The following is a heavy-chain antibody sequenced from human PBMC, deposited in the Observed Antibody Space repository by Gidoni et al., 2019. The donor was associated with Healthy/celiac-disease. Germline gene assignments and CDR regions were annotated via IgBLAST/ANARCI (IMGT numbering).Heavy chain of an antibody. D-gene: IGHD3-16*02. Sequence: QLQLQESGPGLVKPSENLSLTCTVSGGSISSSSYYWGWIRQPPGKGLEWIGSIYYSGSTYYNPSLKSRVTISVDTSKNQFSLKLSSVTAADTAVYYCAYDYVLGSYRYAHWGQGTLVTVSS. J-gene: IGHJ4*02. CDR2: IYYSGST. V-gene: IGHV4-39*01. CDR1: GGSISSSSYY. CDR3: AYDYVLGSYRYAH.